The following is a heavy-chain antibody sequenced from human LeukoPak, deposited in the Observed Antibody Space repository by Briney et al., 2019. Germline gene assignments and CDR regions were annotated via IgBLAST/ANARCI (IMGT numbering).Heavy chain of an antibody. CDR1: GYSISSGYY. J-gene: IGHJ5*02. CDR2: FYHRGSP. Sequence: SETLSLTCAVSGYSISSGYYWGWIRQPPGKGLEWIESFYHRGSPYYNPSVKSRVTISVDTSNNQFSLKLRSVTAPDTAVYYCAREENSGWKRGNWFDPWGQGTLVTVSS. CDR3: AREENSGWKRGNWFDP. D-gene: IGHD6-19*01. V-gene: IGHV4-38-2*02.